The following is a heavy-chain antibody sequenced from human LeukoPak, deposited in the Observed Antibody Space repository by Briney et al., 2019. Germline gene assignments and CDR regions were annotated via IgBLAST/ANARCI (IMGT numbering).Heavy chain of an antibody. V-gene: IGHV4-61*02. Sequence: SETLSLTCTVSGGSISSGSYYWSWIRQPAGKGLEWIGRIYTSGSTNYNPSLKSRVTISVDTSKNQFSLKLSSVPAADTAVYYCARGGLYSSHLDVWGKGTTVTVSS. CDR3: ARGGLYSSHLDV. CDR2: IYTSGST. CDR1: GGSISSGSYY. J-gene: IGHJ6*04. D-gene: IGHD6-13*01.